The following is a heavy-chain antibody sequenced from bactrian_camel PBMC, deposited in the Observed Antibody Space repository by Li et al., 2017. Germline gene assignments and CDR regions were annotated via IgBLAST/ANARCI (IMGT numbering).Heavy chain of an antibody. CDR2: IYRGRGAT. D-gene: IGHD5*01. CDR3: TAEQMGWSWYNH. V-gene: IGHV3S40*01. CDR1: TGTFRSAC. Sequence: VQLVESGGGSAQAGGSLRLSCAARTGTFRSACMGWFRQAPGKAREGVATIYRGRGATYYADSVKGRFTISQDNAKNTVYLQMNSLIAEDTALYYCTAEQMGWSWYNHWGQGTQVTVS. J-gene: IGHJ4*01.